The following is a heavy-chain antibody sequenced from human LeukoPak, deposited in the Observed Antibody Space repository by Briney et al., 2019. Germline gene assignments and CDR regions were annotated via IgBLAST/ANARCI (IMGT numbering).Heavy chain of an antibody. D-gene: IGHD1-26*01. CDR2: ISYDGSNK. Sequence: PGGSLRLSCAASGFTFSSYGMHWVRQAPGKGLEWVAVISYDGSNKYYADSVKGRFTISRDNSKNTLYLQMNSLRAEDTAVYYCAKDQGGGAFDIWGQGTMVTVSS. V-gene: IGHV3-30*18. CDR3: AKDQGGGAFDI. J-gene: IGHJ3*02. CDR1: GFTFSSYG.